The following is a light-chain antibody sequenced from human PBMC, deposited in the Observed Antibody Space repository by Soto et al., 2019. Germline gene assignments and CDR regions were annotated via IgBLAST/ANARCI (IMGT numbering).Light chain of an antibody. V-gene: IGLV2-8*01. CDR3: SSYAGSSIPVA. CDR2: DVT. Sequence: QSVLTQPPSASGSPGQSVTISCTGASSDVGGYNFVSWYQHHPGKAPRLMIYDVTQWPSGVPDRFSGSKSGNTASLTVSGLQVDDEAYYYCSSYAGSSIPVAFGGGTKVTVL. CDR1: SSDVGGYNF. J-gene: IGLJ2*01.